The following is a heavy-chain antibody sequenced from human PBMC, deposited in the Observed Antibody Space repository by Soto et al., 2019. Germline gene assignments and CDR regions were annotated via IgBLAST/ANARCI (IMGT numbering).Heavy chain of an antibody. V-gene: IGHV1-69*08. Sequence: QVQLVQSGAEVKKPGSSVRVSCKASGTIFSSYTISWVRQAPGQGLEWMGRIIPILGETNSAQKFQGRVTLTADKSTNTACMELNSLRLEDTALYYCAGGSGGRMDDWGQGTTVTVSS. D-gene: IGHD3-16*01. CDR2: IIPILGET. CDR1: GTIFSSYT. J-gene: IGHJ6*02. CDR3: AGGSGGRMDD.